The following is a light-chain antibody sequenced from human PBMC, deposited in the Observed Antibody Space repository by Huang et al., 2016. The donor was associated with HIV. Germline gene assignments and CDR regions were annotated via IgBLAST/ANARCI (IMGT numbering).Light chain of an antibody. CDR1: QSVLYSSNNKNY. Sequence: DIVMTQSPDSLAVSLGERATINCKSSQSVLYSSNNKNYLAWYQQKPGKPPKLLIYWASTRESGVPDRFSGSGSGTDFTLTNSSLQAEDVAVYYCQQYYSTPQTFGQGTKVEIK. J-gene: IGKJ1*01. CDR3: QQYYSTPQT. V-gene: IGKV4-1*01. CDR2: WAS.